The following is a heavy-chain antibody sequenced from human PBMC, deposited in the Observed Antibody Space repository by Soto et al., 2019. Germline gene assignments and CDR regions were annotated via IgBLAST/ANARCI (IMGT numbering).Heavy chain of an antibody. CDR2: IIPILGIA. Sequence: GASVKVSCKASGGTFSSYTISCVRQAPGQGLEWMGRIIPILGIANYAQKFQGRVTITADKSTSTAYMELSSLRSEDTAVYYRAREGPRDLRENDYWGQGTLVTVSS. CDR1: GGTFSSYT. J-gene: IGHJ4*02. V-gene: IGHV1-69*04. CDR3: AREGPRDLRENDY. D-gene: IGHD5-12*01.